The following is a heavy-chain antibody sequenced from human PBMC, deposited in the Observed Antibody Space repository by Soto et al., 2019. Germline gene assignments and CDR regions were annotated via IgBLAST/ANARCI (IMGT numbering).Heavy chain of an antibody. D-gene: IGHD6-19*01. J-gene: IGHJ6*03. CDR2: MNPNSGNT. CDR3: ARITGADYYYYYMDV. Sequence: ASVKVSCKASGYTFTSYGISWVRQAPGQGLEWMGWMNPNSGNTGYAQKFQGRVTMTRNTSISTAYMELSSLRSEDTAVYYCARITGADYYYYYMDVWGKGTTVTVSS. V-gene: IGHV1-8*02. CDR1: GYTFTSYG.